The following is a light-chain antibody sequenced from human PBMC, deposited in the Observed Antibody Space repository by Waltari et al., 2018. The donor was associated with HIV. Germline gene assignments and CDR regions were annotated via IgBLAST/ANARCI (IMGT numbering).Light chain of an antibody. CDR1: QGISNY. Sequence: DIQMTQSPSSLSASVGDRVTITCRASQGISNYLVWYQQRPGKRPKLLIYDASTLQSGGPSRFRGSGSGTDFTLNISSMQPEDVASYYGQQYSSAPFTFGPGTKVDIK. V-gene: IGKV1-27*01. CDR3: QQYSSAPFT. J-gene: IGKJ3*01. CDR2: DAS.